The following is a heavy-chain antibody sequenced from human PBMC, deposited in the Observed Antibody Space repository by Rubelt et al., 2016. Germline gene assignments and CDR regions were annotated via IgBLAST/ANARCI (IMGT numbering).Heavy chain of an antibody. Sequence: EVQLVESGGGLVQPGGSLRLSCAASGFIFSGYWMSWARRAPGKGVEWVANRQQDGGEIHSVDSVKGRVTISRDKAKNSLYLQRNSLRAEDTAVYYCARDKGWYDSSPYYFDYWGQGTLVTVSS. J-gene: IGHJ4*02. CDR1: GFIFSGYW. CDR2: RQQDGGEI. CDR3: ARDKGWYDSSPYYFDY. V-gene: IGHV3-7*01. D-gene: IGHD3-22*01.